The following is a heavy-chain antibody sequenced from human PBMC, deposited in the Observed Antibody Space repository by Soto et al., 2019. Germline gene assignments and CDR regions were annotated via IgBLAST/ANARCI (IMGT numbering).Heavy chain of an antibody. Sequence: ASVKVSCKASGYTFTSYGISWVRQAPGQGLEWMGWISAYNGNTNYAQKLQGRVTITRDTSASTAYMELSSLRSGDTAVYYCARSIVVVTALDYWGQGTLVTVSS. CDR1: GYTFTSYG. D-gene: IGHD2-21*02. CDR2: ISAYNGNT. J-gene: IGHJ4*02. V-gene: IGHV1-18*01. CDR3: ARSIVVVTALDY.